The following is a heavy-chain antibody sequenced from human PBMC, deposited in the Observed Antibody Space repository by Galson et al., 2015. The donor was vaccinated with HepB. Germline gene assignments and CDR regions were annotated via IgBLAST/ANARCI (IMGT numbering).Heavy chain of an antibody. CDR2: ISSTSVNI. CDR3: AAQHPAYCGGDCSQFDY. J-gene: IGHJ4*02. Sequence: SLRLSCAASGFVFSTFTMTWVRQAPGKGLEWVASISSTSVNIYYSDSVKGRFTISRDNAEKSLFLQLNSLRVEDTALYYCAAQHPAYCGGDCSQFDYWGQGTLVTVSS. V-gene: IGHV3-21*01. D-gene: IGHD2-21*02. CDR1: GFVFSTFT.